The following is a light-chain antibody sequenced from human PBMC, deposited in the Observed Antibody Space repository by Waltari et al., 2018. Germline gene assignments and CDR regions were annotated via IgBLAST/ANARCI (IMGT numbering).Light chain of an antibody. CDR2: EVS. Sequence: QSALTQPPSVSKSLGQSVTISCTGTSSDVGGYNDVSWYQQHPGTAPRLLIYEVSKRPSGVSDRFSGSKSGNTASLTISGLQAEDEADYYCGSYRSGSTLVFGGGTQLTVL. J-gene: IGLJ2*01. V-gene: IGLV2-18*02. CDR1: SSDVGGYND. CDR3: GSYRSGSTLV.